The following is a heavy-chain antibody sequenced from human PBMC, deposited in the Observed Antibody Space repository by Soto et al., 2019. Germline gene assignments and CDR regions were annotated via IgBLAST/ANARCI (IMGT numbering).Heavy chain of an antibody. D-gene: IGHD6-13*01. J-gene: IGHJ4*02. CDR3: AHLYSRSWVFDY. V-gene: IGHV2-5*02. Sequence: GPTLVNAPQSLRLTCTFSGFSLSTSGVGVGWIRQPPGKALEWLALIYLDDDKRYRPSLKSRLTITKDTSKNQVVLTMTNMDPVDTATYHCAHLYSRSWVFDYWRQGSLVTVTS. CDR1: GFSLSTSGVG. CDR2: IYLDDDK.